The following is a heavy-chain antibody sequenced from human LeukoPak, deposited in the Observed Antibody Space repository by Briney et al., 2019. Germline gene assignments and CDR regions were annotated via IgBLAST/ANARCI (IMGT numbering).Heavy chain of an antibody. CDR3: AKTPSGTYYRYFDF. D-gene: IGHD1-26*01. CDR1: GFTFSNYA. V-gene: IGHV3-23*01. J-gene: IGHJ4*02. CDR2: ISGSVGST. Sequence: GGSLRLSCAASGFTFSNYAMSWVRQAPGKGLEWVSAISGSVGSTYYADSVKGRFTISRDNSKNTLYVQMNSLRVEDTAVYFCAKTPSGTYYRYFDFWGQGTLVTVSS.